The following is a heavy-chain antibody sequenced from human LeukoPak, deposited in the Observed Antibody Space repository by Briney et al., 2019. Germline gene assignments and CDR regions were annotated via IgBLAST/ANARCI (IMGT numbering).Heavy chain of an antibody. D-gene: IGHD1-26*01. Sequence: GGSLRLSCAASGFTFSSYAMSWVRQAPGKGLEWVSAISGSGGSTYYADSVKGRFTISGDSSKNTLYLQMNSLTAEDTAVYYCAKIGIVGATMYYFDYWGQGTLVTVSS. V-gene: IGHV3-23*01. CDR2: ISGSGGST. J-gene: IGHJ4*02. CDR1: GFTFSSYA. CDR3: AKIGIVGATMYYFDY.